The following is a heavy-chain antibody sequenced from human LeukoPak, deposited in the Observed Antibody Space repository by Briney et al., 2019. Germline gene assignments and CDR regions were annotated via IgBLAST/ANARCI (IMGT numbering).Heavy chain of an antibody. D-gene: IGHD5-18*01. CDR1: GGSISSYY. CDR3: ARGRYVDTADDY. Sequence: SETLSLTCTVSGGSISSYYWSWIRQPPGKGLEWIGYIYYSGSTNYNPSLKSRVTISVDTSKNQFSLKLSSVTVADTAVYYCARGRYVDTADDYWGQGTLVTVSS. CDR2: IYYSGST. V-gene: IGHV4-59*01. J-gene: IGHJ4*02.